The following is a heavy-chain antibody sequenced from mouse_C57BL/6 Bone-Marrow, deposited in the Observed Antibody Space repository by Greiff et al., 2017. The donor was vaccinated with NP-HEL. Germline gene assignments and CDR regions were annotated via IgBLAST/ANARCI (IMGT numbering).Heavy chain of an antibody. CDR3: ARAFIYYDSWFAY. CDR2: IYPGSGST. D-gene: IGHD2-4*01. Sequence: QVQLQQPGAELVKPGASVKMSCKASGYTFTSYWITWVKQRPGQGLEWIGDIYPGSGSTNYNEKFKSKATLTVDTSSSTAYMQLSSLTSEDSAVYYCARAFIYYDSWFAYWGQGTLVTVSA. V-gene: IGHV1-55*01. J-gene: IGHJ3*01. CDR1: GYTFTSYW.